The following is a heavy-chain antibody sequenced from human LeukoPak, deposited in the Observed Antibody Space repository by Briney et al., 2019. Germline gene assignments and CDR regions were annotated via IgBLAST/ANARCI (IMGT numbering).Heavy chain of an antibody. J-gene: IGHJ4*02. CDR1: GGSISDYY. V-gene: IGHV4-4*07. D-gene: IGHD4-23*01. CDR2: IYTTGST. CDR3: ARWGGAGNGY. Sequence: SETLSLTCTVSGGSISDYYWSWVRQPAGKGLEWIGRIYTTGSTDYNPSLKSRVTISVDTSKNQFSLKLSSVTAADTAVYYCARWGGAGNGYWGQGTLVTVSS.